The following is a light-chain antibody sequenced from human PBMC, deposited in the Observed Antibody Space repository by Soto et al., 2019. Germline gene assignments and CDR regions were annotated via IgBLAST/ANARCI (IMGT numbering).Light chain of an antibody. Sequence: DIQMTQSPSSLSASLGDRFTITCQASQDISNYLNWYQQKPGKAPKLLIYDASNLETGVPSRFSGSGSGTDFTFTISSLQPEDIATYYCQQYDNLLITFGQGTRLEI. J-gene: IGKJ5*01. CDR1: QDISNY. CDR2: DAS. V-gene: IGKV1-33*01. CDR3: QQYDNLLIT.